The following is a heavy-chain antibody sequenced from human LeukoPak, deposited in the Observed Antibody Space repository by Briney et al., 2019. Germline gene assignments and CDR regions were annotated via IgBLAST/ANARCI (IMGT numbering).Heavy chain of an antibody. V-gene: IGHV4-59*02. CDR2: VYYSGST. CDR1: GGSVSSYY. D-gene: IGHD2-21*01. J-gene: IGHJ2*01. Sequence: SETLSLTCTVSGGSVSSYYWSWMRQSPGKGLEGLGYVYYSGSTNYNPALKSRVTISLDTSENKFSLKLSSVTAADTAVYYCAREANSPTARYWYFDLWGRGTQVTVSS. CDR3: AREANSPTARYWYFDL.